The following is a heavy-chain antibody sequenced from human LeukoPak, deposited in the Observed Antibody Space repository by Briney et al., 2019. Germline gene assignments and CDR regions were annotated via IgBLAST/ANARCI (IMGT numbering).Heavy chain of an antibody. V-gene: IGHV1-69*13. CDR1: GGTFSSYA. CDR3: ARAGMGQQQRFDY. J-gene: IGHJ4*02. Sequence: SVKVSCEASGGTFSSYAISWVRQAPGQGLEWMGGIIPIFGTANYAQKFQGRVTITADESTSTAYMELSSLRSEDTAVYYCARAGMGQQQRFDYWGQGTLVTVSS. D-gene: IGHD6-13*01. CDR2: IIPIFGTA.